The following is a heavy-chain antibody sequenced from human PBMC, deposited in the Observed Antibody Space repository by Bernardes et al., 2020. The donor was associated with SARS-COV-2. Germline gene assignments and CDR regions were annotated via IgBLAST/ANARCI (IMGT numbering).Heavy chain of an antibody. V-gene: IGHV3-21*01. J-gene: IGHJ6*02. CDR1: VFTFSSYS. CDR2: ISSSSSYI. CDR3: ATTLDIVVVPAAKRKYWGDYYYYGMDV. D-gene: IGHD2-2*01. Sequence: GSLRLPYAAAVFTFSSYSMNWVRPAPGKGLEWVSSISSSSSYIYYADSVKGRFTISRDNAKNSLYLQMNSLRAEDTAVYYCATTLDIVVVPAAKRKYWGDYYYYGMDVWGQGTTVTVSS.